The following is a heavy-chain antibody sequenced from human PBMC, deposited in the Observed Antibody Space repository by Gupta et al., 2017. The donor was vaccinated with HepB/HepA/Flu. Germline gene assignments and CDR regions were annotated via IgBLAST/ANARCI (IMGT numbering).Heavy chain of an antibody. CDR2: INAGNGNT. CDR1: GYTFTSYA. V-gene: IGHV1-3*01. CDR3: ARTLYYGSGMLGPSDY. J-gene: IGHJ4*02. Sequence: QVQLVQSGAEVKKPGASVKVSCKASGYTFTSYAMHWLRQAPGHRLEWMGWINAGNGNTKYSQKFQGRVTITRDTSASTAYMELSSLRSEDTAVYYCARTLYYGSGMLGPSDYWGQGTLVTVSS. D-gene: IGHD3-10*01.